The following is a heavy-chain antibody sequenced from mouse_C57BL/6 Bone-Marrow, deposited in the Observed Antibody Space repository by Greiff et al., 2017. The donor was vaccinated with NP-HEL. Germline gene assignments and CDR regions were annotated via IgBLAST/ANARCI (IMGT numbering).Heavy chain of an antibody. D-gene: IGHD2-2*01. CDR1: GYTFTSYW. CDR2: IDPSDSYT. CDR3: AYGSTGAY. J-gene: IGHJ3*01. V-gene: IGHV1-50*01. Sequence: VKLQQSGAELVKPGASVKLSCKASGYTFTSYWMQWVKQRPGQGLEWIGEIDPSDSYTNYNQKFKGKATLTVDTSSSTAYMQLSSLTSEDSAVYYCAYGSTGAYWGQGTLVTVSA.